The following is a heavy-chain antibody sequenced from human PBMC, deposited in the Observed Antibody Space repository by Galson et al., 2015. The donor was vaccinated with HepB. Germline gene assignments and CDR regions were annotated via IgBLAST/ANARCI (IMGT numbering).Heavy chain of an antibody. CDR1: GYSFTRYA. D-gene: IGHD3-22*01. V-gene: IGHV1-3*01. CDR3: AMSSGFYLSGALDI. Sequence: SVKVSCKASGYSFTRYALHWVRQAPGQRLEWMGWVDGGNGNTKYSQEFQDRVIITRDTSASTGYMELRGLRSEDRAVYYCAMSSGFYLSGALDIWGQGTMVTVSS. J-gene: IGHJ3*02. CDR2: VDGGNGNT.